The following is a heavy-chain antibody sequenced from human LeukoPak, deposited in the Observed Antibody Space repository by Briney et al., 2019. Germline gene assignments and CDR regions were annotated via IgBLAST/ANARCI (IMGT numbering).Heavy chain of an antibody. Sequence: ASVKVSCKASGGTFHNYAISWVRQAPGQGLEWMGRIIPMIDIANYAQKFQDRVTITADKSTSTAYMELSSLTSEDTAVYFCAKDSVAYCGRDCYHIDFWGQGTLVTVSS. D-gene: IGHD2-21*02. CDR1: GGTFHNYA. CDR2: IIPMIDIA. CDR3: AKDSVAYCGRDCYHIDF. V-gene: IGHV1-69*04. J-gene: IGHJ4*02.